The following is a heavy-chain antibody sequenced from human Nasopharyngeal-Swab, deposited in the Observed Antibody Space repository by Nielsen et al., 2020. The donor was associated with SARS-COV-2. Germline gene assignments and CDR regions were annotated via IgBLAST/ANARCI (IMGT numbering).Heavy chain of an antibody. J-gene: IGHJ4*02. D-gene: IGHD6-25*01. V-gene: IGHV4-34*01. CDR2: MKPGGIT. Sequence: SETLSLTCAVYGGSVSDYHWSWIRQPPGKGLEWIGEMKPGGITNYNPSLKSRVAISIDTSKNQFFLNLRSVTAADTAVYYCAGHPADFDYWGQGTLITVSS. CDR1: GGSVSDYH. CDR3: AGHPADFDY.